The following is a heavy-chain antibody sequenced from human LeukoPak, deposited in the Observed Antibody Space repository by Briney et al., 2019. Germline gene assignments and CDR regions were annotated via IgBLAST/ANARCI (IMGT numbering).Heavy chain of an antibody. CDR2: ISYDGSNK. CDR1: VFTSSSWI. CDR3: AKDRVGYCNCGSRDTESCWFDS. Sequence: GGSLSFCCGAAVFTSSSWIVQVGRQAPGKGLEWVAVISYDGSNKYYADSVKGRFTISRDNSKNTLYLQMNSLRAEDTAVYYCAKDRVGYCNCGSRDTESCWFDSWGQGTLVTVSS. D-gene: IGHD2-15*01. V-gene: IGHV3-30*18. J-gene: IGHJ5*01.